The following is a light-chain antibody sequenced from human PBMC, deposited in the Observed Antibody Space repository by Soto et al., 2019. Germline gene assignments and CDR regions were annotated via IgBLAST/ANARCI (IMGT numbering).Light chain of an antibody. J-gene: IGKJ5*01. Sequence: LVWTQSPGTLSLSPWERATLSCRASQSVSSYLAWYQQKPGQAPRLLIYDASNRATGIPARFSGSGSGTDFTLTISSLEPEDFAVYYCQQRSKWPITVGQGTRLEIK. V-gene: IGKV3-11*01. CDR2: DAS. CDR3: QQRSKWPIT. CDR1: QSVSSY.